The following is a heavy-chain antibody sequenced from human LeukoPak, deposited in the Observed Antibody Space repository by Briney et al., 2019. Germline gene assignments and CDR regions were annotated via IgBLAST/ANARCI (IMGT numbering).Heavy chain of an antibody. V-gene: IGHV4-38-2*02. CDR1: GFTFSDYY. CDR2: IYHSGST. J-gene: IGHJ6*03. D-gene: IGHD4-17*01. Sequence: PGGSLRLSCAASGFTFSDYYMGWIRQPPGKGLEWIGSIYHSGSTYYNPSLKSRVTISVDTSKNQFSLKLSSVTAADTAVYYCARETTRDRFMDVWGKGTTVTVSS. CDR3: ARETTRDRFMDV.